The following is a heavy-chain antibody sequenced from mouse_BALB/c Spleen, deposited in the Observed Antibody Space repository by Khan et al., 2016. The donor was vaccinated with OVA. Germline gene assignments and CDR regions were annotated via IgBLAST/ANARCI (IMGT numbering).Heavy chain of an antibody. D-gene: IGHD1-1*02. V-gene: IGHV5-4*02. CDR1: GFTFSDYY. J-gene: IGHJ3*01. Sequence: EVQLVESGGGLVKPGGSLKLSCAASGFTFSDYYMYWVRQTPEKRLEWVATISDGGSYTYYPDSVQGRFTISRVNAKNNLYLQMSSLKSEDTAMYYCASAGYGGFAYWGQATLVTVSA. CDR2: ISDGGSYT. CDR3: ASAGYGGFAY.